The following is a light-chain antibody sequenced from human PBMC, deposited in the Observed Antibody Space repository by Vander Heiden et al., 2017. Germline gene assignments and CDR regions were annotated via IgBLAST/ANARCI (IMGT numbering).Light chain of an antibody. CDR2: NNN. V-gene: IGLV1-44*01. Sequence: QSVLTQPPSASGPPGQRVTIACSGSSSNIGINTVNWYQQVPGTAPKLLIYNNNQRPSGVPYRFSGAKSGTSAALAISGLQSEDEADYYCAAWDDSLNGLVFGGGTKLTVL. J-gene: IGLJ2*01. CDR1: SSNIGINT. CDR3: AAWDDSLNGLV.